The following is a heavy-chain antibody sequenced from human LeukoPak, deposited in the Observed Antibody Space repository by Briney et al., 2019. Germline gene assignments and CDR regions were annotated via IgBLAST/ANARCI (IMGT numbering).Heavy chain of an antibody. Sequence: ASVKVSCKASGYTFTGYYMHWVRQAPGQGLEWMGWINPNSGGTNYAQKFQGRVTMTRDTSISTAYMELSRLRSDDTAVYYCARDLEARPAGWFDPWGQGTLVTVPS. D-gene: IGHD6-6*01. CDR2: INPNSGGT. CDR3: ARDLEARPAGWFDP. CDR1: GYTFTGYY. J-gene: IGHJ5*02. V-gene: IGHV1-2*02.